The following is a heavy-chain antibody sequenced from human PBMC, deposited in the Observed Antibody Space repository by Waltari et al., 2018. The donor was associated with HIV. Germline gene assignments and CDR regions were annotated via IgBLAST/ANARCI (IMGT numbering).Heavy chain of an antibody. CDR1: GYSISSGYY. D-gene: IGHD2-2*02. V-gene: IGHV4-38-2*02. CDR3: ARVLTEYPYIRVHRRWFDP. Sequence: QVQLQESGPGLVKPSETLSLTCTVSGYSISSGYYWGWIRQPPGKGLEWIGSIYHSGSTYYNPSLKSRVTISVDTSKNQFSLKLSSVTAADTAVYYCARVLTEYPYIRVHRRWFDPWGQGTLVTVSS. CDR2: IYHSGST. J-gene: IGHJ5*02.